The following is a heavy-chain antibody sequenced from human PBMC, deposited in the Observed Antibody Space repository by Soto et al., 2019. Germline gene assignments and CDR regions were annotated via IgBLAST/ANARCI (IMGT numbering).Heavy chain of an antibody. CDR3: GRGVWGSSHEFDN. J-gene: IGHJ4*02. CDR1: GFNFAGCF. CDR2: INPNSGAT. D-gene: IGHD3-16*01. V-gene: IGHV1-2*02. Sequence: ASVKVSCKAAGFNFAGCFLHWVRQAPGQGLEWMGWINPNSGATKDAQKFQGRVNMTWGTSISSAYIELVSLRFDDAAVYYCGRGVWGSSHEFDNWGQGTRVTVSS.